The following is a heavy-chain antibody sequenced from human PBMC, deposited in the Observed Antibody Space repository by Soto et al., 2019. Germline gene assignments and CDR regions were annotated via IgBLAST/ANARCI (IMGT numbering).Heavy chain of an antibody. CDR1: GFTFNNYW. CDR3: ARAPDCGGGSCYSGHRYYGMDV. Sequence: EVQLVESGGGLVQPGGSLRLSCEASGFTFNNYWVHWVRQPPGKGLVWVSRITTDGSWTNYADSVKGRFTMSRDNAKNTLYLQMNSLTDEDTAVYYCARAPDCGGGSCYSGHRYYGMDVWGQGATVTVSS. D-gene: IGHD2-15*01. CDR2: ITTDGSWT. V-gene: IGHV3-74*01. J-gene: IGHJ6*02.